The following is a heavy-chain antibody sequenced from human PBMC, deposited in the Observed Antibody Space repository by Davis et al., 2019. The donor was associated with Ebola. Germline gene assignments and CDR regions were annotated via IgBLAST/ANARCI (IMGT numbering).Heavy chain of an antibody. V-gene: IGHV1-69*13. J-gene: IGHJ4*02. Sequence: SVKVSCKASGYTFTSYGISWVRQAPGQGLEWMGGIIPIFGTANYAQKFQGRVTITADESTSTAYMELSSLRSDDTAVYYCARGGGSSKRTMGYWGQGTLVTVSS. CDR1: GYTFTSYG. CDR2: IIPIFGTA. D-gene: IGHD1-26*01. CDR3: ARGGGSSKRTMGY.